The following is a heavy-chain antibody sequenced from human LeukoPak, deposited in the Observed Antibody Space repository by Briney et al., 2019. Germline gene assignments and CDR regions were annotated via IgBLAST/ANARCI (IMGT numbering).Heavy chain of an antibody. V-gene: IGHV3-9*01. CDR1: GFTFDDYA. D-gene: IGHD6-19*01. CDR2: ISWNSGSI. J-gene: IGHJ3*02. Sequence: GGSLRLSCAASGFTFDDYAMHWVRQAPGKGLEWGSGISWNSGSICYADSVKSRFTTSRDNAKNSLYLQMNRLRAEDTALYYCAKEGYSSFAFDIWGQGTMVTVSS. CDR3: AKEGYSSFAFDI.